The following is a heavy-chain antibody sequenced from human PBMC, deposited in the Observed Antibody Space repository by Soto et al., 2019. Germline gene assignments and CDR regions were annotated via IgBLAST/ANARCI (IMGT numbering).Heavy chain of an antibody. Sequence: SETLSLTCTVSGVSISSGGYSWTWIRQHPQKGLEWIGHIYYSGSTNYNPSLKSRVTISVDKSKNQFSLKLSSVTAADTAVYYCARGGHGYYYDSSGYRLDYWGQGTLVTVSS. V-gene: IGHV4-31*03. CDR3: ARGGHGYYYDSSGYRLDY. J-gene: IGHJ4*02. CDR1: GVSISSGGYS. CDR2: IYYSGST. D-gene: IGHD3-22*01.